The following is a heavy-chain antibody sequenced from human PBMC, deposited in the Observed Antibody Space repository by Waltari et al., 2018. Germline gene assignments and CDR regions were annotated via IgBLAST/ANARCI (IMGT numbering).Heavy chain of an antibody. CDR3: AKEGGLQTQLMYYFDY. Sequence: QVQLVASGGGVVQPGRSLRLSCAASGFTFSSYGMHCVRQAPGKGLEWVAVIWYDGSNKYYADSVKGRFTISRDNSKNTLYLQMNSLRAEDTAMYYCAKEGGLQTQLMYYFDYWGQGTLVTVSS. J-gene: IGHJ4*02. V-gene: IGHV3-30*18. CDR1: GFTFSSYG. CDR2: IWYDGSNK. D-gene: IGHD2-8*01.